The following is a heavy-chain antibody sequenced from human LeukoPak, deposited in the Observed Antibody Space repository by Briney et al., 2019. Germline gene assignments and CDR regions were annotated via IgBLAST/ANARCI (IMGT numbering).Heavy chain of an antibody. CDR3: AREMDSSGRPFDY. Sequence: GGSLRLSCAASGFTFSSYAMHWVRQAPGKGLEWVAVISYDGSNKYYADSVKGRFTISRDNAMNSLYLQMNSLRAEDTAVYYCAREMDSSGRPFDYWGQGTLVTVSS. V-gene: IGHV3-30*04. J-gene: IGHJ4*02. CDR2: ISYDGSNK. D-gene: IGHD6-19*01. CDR1: GFTFSSYA.